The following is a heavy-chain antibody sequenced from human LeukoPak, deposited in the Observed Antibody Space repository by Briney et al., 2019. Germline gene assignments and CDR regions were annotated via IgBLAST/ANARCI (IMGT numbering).Heavy chain of an antibody. Sequence: PVASVKVSCKASGYTFTSYYMHWVRQAPGQGLEWMGIINPSGGSTSYAQKFQGRVTMTRDTTTSTVYMELSSLRSEDTAVYYCARSVVVVAQFDPWGQGTLVTVSS. D-gene: IGHD2-15*01. CDR1: GYTFTSYY. J-gene: IGHJ5*02. CDR2: INPSGGST. V-gene: IGHV1-46*01. CDR3: ARSVVVVAQFDP.